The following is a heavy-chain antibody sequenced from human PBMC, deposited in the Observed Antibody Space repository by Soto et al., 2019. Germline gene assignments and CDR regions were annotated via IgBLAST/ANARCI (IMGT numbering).Heavy chain of an antibody. J-gene: IGHJ4*02. D-gene: IGHD3-16*01. CDR2: ISFAGSDK. Sequence: QVQLVGSGGSVVQPGRSLRLSCAASGFTFSSFAMHWVRQVPGKGLEWVAAISFAGSDKYYADSVNGRFTVSRDNSENTLYLQMHSLRAEDTAVYYCAREPYDGYKDYTFDFWGQGTLVTVSS. CDR1: GFTFSSFA. CDR3: AREPYDGYKDYTFDF. V-gene: IGHV3-30-3*01.